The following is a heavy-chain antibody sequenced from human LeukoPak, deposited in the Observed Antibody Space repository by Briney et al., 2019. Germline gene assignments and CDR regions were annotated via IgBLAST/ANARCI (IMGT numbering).Heavy chain of an antibody. J-gene: IGHJ6*03. CDR3: ARGPSSYSSSWYVNYYYYYYMDV. CDR1: GYTFTSYD. V-gene: IGHV1-8*03. D-gene: IGHD6-13*01. Sequence: ASVKVSCKASGYTFTSYDINWVRQATGQGLEWMGWMNPNSGNTGYAQKFQGRVTITRNTSISTAYMELSSLRSEDTAVYYCARGPSSYSSSWYVNYYYYYYMDVWGKGTTVTVSS. CDR2: MNPNSGNT.